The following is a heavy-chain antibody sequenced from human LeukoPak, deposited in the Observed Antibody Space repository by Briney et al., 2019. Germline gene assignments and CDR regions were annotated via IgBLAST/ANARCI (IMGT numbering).Heavy chain of an antibody. Sequence: GGSLRLSCAASGFTLSSYGMHWVRQAPGKGLEWVALIRDDGHNKNYADSLKGRFTISRDNSKNTLYLQMNTLKPEDTAVYYCAKEYGDSFDYWGQGTLVTVSS. J-gene: IGHJ4*02. CDR1: GFTLSSYG. CDR3: AKEYGDSFDY. CDR2: IRDDGHNK. V-gene: IGHV3-30*02. D-gene: IGHD4-17*01.